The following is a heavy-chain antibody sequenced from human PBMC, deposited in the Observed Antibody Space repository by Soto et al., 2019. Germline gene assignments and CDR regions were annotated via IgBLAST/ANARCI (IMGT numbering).Heavy chain of an antibody. CDR2: IIPIFGTA. V-gene: IGHV1-69*06. D-gene: IGHD2-15*01. CDR1: GGTFSSYA. J-gene: IGHJ4*02. Sequence: QVQLVQSGAEVKKPGSSVKVSCKASGGTFSSYAISWVRQAPGQGREWMGGIIPIFGTANYAQKFQGRVTNTADKPTSTDYMELRSRRSEDTAVYYCARERWAYRANKSAYYFDYWRQGTLVTVSS. CDR3: ARERWAYRANKSAYYFDY.